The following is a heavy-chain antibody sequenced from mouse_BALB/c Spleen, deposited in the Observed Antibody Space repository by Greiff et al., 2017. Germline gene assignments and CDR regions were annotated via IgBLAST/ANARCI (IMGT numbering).Heavy chain of an antibody. CDR1: GFTFSSYT. CDR3: ARQLGRGPFDY. CDR2: ISNGGGST. Sequence: EVQGVESGGGLVQPGGSLKLSCAASGFTFSSYTMSWVRQTPEKRLEWVAYISNGGGSTYYPDTVKGRFTISRDNAKNTLYLQMSSLKSEDTAMYYCARQLGRGPFDYWGQGTTLTVSS. V-gene: IGHV5-12-2*01. J-gene: IGHJ2*01. D-gene: IGHD4-1*01.